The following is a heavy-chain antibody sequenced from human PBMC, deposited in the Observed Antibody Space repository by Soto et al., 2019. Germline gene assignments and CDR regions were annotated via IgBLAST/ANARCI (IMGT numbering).Heavy chain of an antibody. CDR2: ISNSGSTI. CDR3: ARARSVEVASNWFDP. J-gene: IGHJ5*02. Sequence: PGGSLRLSCAASGFTFSNYEMNWVRQAPGKGLEHISYISNSGSTIKYADSVKGRFTTSRDNAKNPLYLQMNSLRAEDTGVYYCARARSVEVASNWFDPWGQGTLVTVSS. CDR1: GFTFSNYE. D-gene: IGHD2-15*01. V-gene: IGHV3-48*03.